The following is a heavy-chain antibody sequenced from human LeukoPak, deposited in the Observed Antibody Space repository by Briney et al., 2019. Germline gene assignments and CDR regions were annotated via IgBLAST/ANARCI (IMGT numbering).Heavy chain of an antibody. V-gene: IGHV4-34*01. CDR3: ARRSGRIAARPGVSWFDP. CDR2: INHSGST. Sequence: SETLSLTCAVYGGSFSGYYWSWLRQPPGKGLEWIGEINHSGSTNYNPSLKSRVTISVDTSKNQFSLKLSSVTAADTAVYYCARRSGRIAARPGVSWFDPWGQGTLVTVSS. J-gene: IGHJ5*02. CDR1: GGSFSGYY. D-gene: IGHD6-6*01.